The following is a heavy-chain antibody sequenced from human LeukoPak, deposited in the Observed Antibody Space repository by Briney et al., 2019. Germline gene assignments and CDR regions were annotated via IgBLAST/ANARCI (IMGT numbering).Heavy chain of an antibody. J-gene: IGHJ4*02. CDR1: GGTFSSYA. V-gene: IGHV1-69*04. CDR2: IIPILGIA. CDR3: ALEPAITFGGVIDY. Sequence: SVKVSCKASGGTFSSYAISWVRQAPGQGLEWMGRIIPILGIANYAQKFQGRVTITADKSTSTAYMELSSLRSEDTAVYYCALEPAITFGGVIDYWGQGTLVTVSS. D-gene: IGHD3-16*02.